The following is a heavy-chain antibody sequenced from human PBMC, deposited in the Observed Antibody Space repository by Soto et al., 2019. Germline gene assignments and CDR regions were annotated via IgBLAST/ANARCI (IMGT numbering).Heavy chain of an antibody. Sequence: QVQLVQSGAEVKKPGTSVKVSCKASGYTFSSYGISWVRQAPGQGLEWMGWISGYSGNTKYAQKLQDRVTLTTDTSTNTAYMELRSLRSADTAVYYCARDLAPPNWFDPWGQGTLVTVSS. V-gene: IGHV1-18*01. CDR2: ISGYSGNT. CDR3: ARDLAPPNWFDP. J-gene: IGHJ5*02. CDR1: GYTFSSYG.